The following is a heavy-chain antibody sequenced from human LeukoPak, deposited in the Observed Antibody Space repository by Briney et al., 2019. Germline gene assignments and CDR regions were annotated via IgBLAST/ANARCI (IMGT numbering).Heavy chain of an antibody. CDR2: INAGNGNT. D-gene: IGHD3-3*01. V-gene: IGHV1-3*01. CDR1: GYTFTSYA. Sequence: ASVKVSCKASGYTFTSYAMHWLRQAPGQRLEWMGWINAGNGNTKYSQKFQGRVTITRDTSASTAYMELSSLRSEDTAVYYCARVGILEWLFYDYWGQGTLVTVSS. J-gene: IGHJ4*02. CDR3: ARVGILEWLFYDY.